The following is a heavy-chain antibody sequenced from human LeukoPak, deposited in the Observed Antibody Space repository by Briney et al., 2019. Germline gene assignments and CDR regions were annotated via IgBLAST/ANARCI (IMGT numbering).Heavy chain of an antibody. J-gene: IGHJ6*03. Sequence: TSETLSLTCTVPGGSISSGSYYWSWIRQPAGKGLEWIGRIYTSGSTNYNPSLKSRVTISVDTSKNQFSLKLSSVTAADTAVYYCARIFFNDYIDYYYYYMDVWGKGTTVTVSS. CDR3: ARIFFNDYIDYYYYYMDV. V-gene: IGHV4-61*02. D-gene: IGHD4-11*01. CDR1: GGSISSGSYY. CDR2: IYTSGST.